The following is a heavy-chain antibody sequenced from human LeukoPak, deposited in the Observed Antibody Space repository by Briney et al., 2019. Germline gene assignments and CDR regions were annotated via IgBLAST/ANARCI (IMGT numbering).Heavy chain of an antibody. J-gene: IGHJ6*02. CDR2: VIPIFGTA. CDR3: ARTYYDFWSGYPQYYYYGMDV. CDR1: GGTFSSYA. D-gene: IGHD3-3*01. Sequence: SVKVSCKASGGTFSSYAISWVRQAPGQGLEWMGGVIPIFGTANYAQKFQGRVTITADQSTSTAYMELSSLRSEDTAVYYCARTYYDFWSGYPQYYYYGMDVWGQGTTVTVSS. V-gene: IGHV1-69*13.